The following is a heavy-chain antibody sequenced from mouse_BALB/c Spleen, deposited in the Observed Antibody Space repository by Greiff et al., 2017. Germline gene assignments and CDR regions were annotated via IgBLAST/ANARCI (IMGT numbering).Heavy chain of an antibody. Sequence: EVKLVESGGGLVQPGGSRKLSCAASGFTFSSFGMHWVRQAPEKGLEWVAYISSGSSTIYYADTVKGRFTISRDNPKNTLFLQMTSLRSEDTAMYYCARSLGRGFAYWGQGTLVTVSA. V-gene: IGHV5-17*02. D-gene: IGHD4-1*01. CDR2: ISSGSSTI. CDR3: ARSLGRGFAY. CDR1: GFTFSSFG. J-gene: IGHJ3*01.